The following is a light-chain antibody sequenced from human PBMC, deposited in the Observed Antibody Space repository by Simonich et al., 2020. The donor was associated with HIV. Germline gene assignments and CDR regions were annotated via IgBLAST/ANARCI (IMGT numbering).Light chain of an antibody. CDR1: QSISSY. CDR2: DAS. Sequence: DIQMTQSPSSLSASVGDRVTITCRASQSISSYLNWYQQKPGKAPKLLIYDASNLETGVPSRFSGSGSGTDFTFTISSLQPEDFATYYCQQFNSFPLTFGGGTEVEIK. V-gene: IGKV1-33*01. J-gene: IGKJ4*01. CDR3: QQFNSFPLT.